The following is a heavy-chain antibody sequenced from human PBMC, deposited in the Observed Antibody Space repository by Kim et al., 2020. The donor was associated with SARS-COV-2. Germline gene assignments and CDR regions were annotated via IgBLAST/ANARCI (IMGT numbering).Heavy chain of an antibody. CDR1: GGSISSGSYY. V-gene: IGHV4-61*02. J-gene: IGHJ3*02. D-gene: IGHD3-16*01. CDR2: IYTSGST. CDR3: ARAVWGSYAFDI. Sequence: SETLSLTCTVSGGSISSGSYYWSWIRQPAGKGLEWIGRIYTSGSTNYNPSLKSRVTISVDTTKNQFSLKLGSVTAADTAVYYCARAVWGSYAFDIWGQGTMVTVSS.